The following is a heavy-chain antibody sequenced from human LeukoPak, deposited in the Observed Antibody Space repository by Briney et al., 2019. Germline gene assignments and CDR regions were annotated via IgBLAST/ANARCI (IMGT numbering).Heavy chain of an antibody. D-gene: IGHD3-10*01. CDR2: IRYSGSS. V-gene: IGHV4-59*01. Sequence: SETLSLTCTVFGGSISTYYWSWIRQPPGKGLERIGYIRYSGSSNYNPSLKSRLTISVDTSKNQFSLKLSSVTAADTAVYFCARYGLHYYFDLWGRGTLVTVYS. CDR3: ARYGLHYYFDL. CDR1: GGSISTYY. J-gene: IGHJ2*01.